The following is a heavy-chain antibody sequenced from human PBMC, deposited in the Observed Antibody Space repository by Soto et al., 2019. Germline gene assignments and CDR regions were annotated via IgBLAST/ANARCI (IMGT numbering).Heavy chain of an antibody. J-gene: IGHJ4*02. CDR2: IYYSGST. CDR1: GGSVSSGSYY. Sequence: QVQLQESGPGLVKPSETLSLTCTVSGGSVSSGSYYWSWIRQPPGKGLEWMGYIYYSGSTNYNPSLKSRVTISVDTSKNQFSLKLSSVTAADKAVYYCARDRGDSSGYIDYWGQGTLVTVSS. V-gene: IGHV4-61*01. D-gene: IGHD3-22*01. CDR3: ARDRGDSSGYIDY.